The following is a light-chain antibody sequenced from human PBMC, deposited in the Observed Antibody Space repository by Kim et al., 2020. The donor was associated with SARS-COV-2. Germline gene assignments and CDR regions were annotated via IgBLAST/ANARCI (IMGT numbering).Light chain of an antibody. Sequence: PPGERAARSCRASQSVSSSYLAWYQQKPGQAPRLLIYDASSRATGIPDRFSGSGSGTDFTLTISRLEPEDFAVYYCQQYGSSLRTFGQGTKVDIK. CDR1: QSVSSSY. V-gene: IGKV3-20*01. J-gene: IGKJ1*01. CDR3: QQYGSSLRT. CDR2: DAS.